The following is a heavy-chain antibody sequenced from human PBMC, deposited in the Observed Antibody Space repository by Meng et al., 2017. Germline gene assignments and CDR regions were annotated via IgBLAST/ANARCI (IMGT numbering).Heavy chain of an antibody. D-gene: IGHD2-15*01. CDR3: VRGCYGDLGDY. CDR1: GFTYDDHG. V-gene: IGHV3-20*04. J-gene: IGHJ4*02. CDR2: INWNGGNT. Sequence: RLGESGGGVVRPGGSLRLSWADSGFTYDDHGMSWVRQAPGKGLEWVSGINWNGGNTGYADSVKGRFTISRDSAKKSLYLQMNSLRAEDTALYYCVRGCYGDLGDYWGQGTLVTVSS.